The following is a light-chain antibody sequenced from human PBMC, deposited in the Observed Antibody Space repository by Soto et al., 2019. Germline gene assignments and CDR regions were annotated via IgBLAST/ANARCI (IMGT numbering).Light chain of an antibody. Sequence: QSALTQPPSASGSPGQSVTISCNGSSSDVGGYNSVSWYQHHPGKVPKVMIYEVSKRPSGVPDRFSGSKSVNTASLTVSGLQAEDEADYYCSSYAGSNNLVFGGGTKLTVL. CDR3: SSYAGSNNLV. J-gene: IGLJ2*01. CDR1: SSDVGGYNS. V-gene: IGLV2-8*01. CDR2: EVS.